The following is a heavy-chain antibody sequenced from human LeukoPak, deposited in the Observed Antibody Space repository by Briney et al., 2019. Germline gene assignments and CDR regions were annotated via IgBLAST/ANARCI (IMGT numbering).Heavy chain of an antibody. J-gene: IGHJ2*01. CDR2: IDPSGGST. CDR1: GYTFTSYY. D-gene: IGHD4-17*01. V-gene: IGHV1-46*01. Sequence: ASVKVSCKASGYTFTSYYMHWVRQAPGQGLDWMGIIDPSGGSTSYARKFQGRVTMTRDTSTSTVYMELSSLRSDDTAVYYCARVLSGDYHRGDYWYFDLWGRGTLVTVSS. CDR3: ARVLSGDYHRGDYWYFDL.